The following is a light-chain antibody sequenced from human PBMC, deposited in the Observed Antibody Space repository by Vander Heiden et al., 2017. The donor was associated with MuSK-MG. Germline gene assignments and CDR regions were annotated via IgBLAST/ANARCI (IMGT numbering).Light chain of an antibody. Sequence: QLVLTQSPSASASLGASVKLTCTLSSGHRSYAIAWLQQQPEKGPRYLMKLNSDGSHSKGDGIPDRFSGSSSGAERYLTISSLQSEDEADYYCQTWGTGIVVFGGGTKLTVL. J-gene: IGLJ2*01. CDR3: QTWGTGIVV. CDR2: LNSDGSH. CDR1: SGHRSYA. V-gene: IGLV4-69*01.